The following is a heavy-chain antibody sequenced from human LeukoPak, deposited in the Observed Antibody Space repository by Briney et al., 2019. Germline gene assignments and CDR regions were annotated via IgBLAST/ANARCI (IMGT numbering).Heavy chain of an antibody. D-gene: IGHD6-19*01. J-gene: IGHJ4*02. V-gene: IGHV3-23*01. CDR3: ARLAVAIDY. CDR2: ISGSGGST. Sequence: PGGSLRLSCAASGFTFSSYAMTWVRQAPGKGLEWVSGISGSGGSTYYADSVKGRFTISRDNAKNSLYLQMNSLRAEDTAVYYCARLAVAIDYWGQGTLVTVSS. CDR1: GFTFSSYA.